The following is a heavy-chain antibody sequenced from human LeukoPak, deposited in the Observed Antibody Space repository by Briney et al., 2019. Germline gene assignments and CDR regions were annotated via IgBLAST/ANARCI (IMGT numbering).Heavy chain of an antibody. CDR1: KFTFSNYW. V-gene: IGHV3-7*04. D-gene: IGHD3-16*01. CDR2: IKQDGNEK. J-gene: IGHJ6*02. CDR3: ARFGLRYYYAMDA. Sequence: GGSLRLSCAASKFTFSNYWMSWVRQAPGKGLEWVANIKQDGNEKYYVDSVRGRFTISRDNAKNSLYLQMNSLRAEDTAIYYCARFGLRYYYAMDAWGQGTTVTVSS.